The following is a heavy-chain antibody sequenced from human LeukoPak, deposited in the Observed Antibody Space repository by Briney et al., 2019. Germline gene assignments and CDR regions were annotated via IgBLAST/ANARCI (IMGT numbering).Heavy chain of an antibody. Sequence: SETLSLTCAVYGGSFSGYYWSWIRHPPGKGLEWIGEINHSGSTNYNPSLKSRVTISVDTSKNQFSLKLSSVTAADTAVYYCARANIVVVPAAAASGGFDYWGQGTLVTVSS. J-gene: IGHJ4*02. CDR2: INHSGST. CDR3: ARANIVVVPAAAASGGFDY. CDR1: GGSFSGYY. D-gene: IGHD2-2*01. V-gene: IGHV4-34*01.